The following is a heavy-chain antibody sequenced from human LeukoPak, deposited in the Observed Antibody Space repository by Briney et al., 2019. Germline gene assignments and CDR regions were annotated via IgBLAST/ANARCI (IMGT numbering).Heavy chain of an antibody. V-gene: IGHV3-53*01. CDR1: GFTVSSNS. CDR2: IYSGGNT. CDR3: ARRAGDYSHPYDY. J-gene: IGHJ4*02. Sequence: PGGSLRLSCTVSGFTVSSNSMSWVRQAPGKWLEWVSFIYSGGNTHYSDSVKGRFTISRDNSKNTLYLQMNSLRAEDTAVYYCARRAGDYSHPYDYWGQGTLVTVSS. D-gene: IGHD3-22*01.